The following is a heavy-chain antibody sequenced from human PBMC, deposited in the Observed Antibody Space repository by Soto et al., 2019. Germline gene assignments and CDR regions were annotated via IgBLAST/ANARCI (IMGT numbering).Heavy chain of an antibody. Sequence: QVQLQESGPGLVKPSETLSLTCTVSGGSISSYYWSWIRQPPGKRLEWIGYNYYSGRTNYNPSLKSRVTISVDTSKNQFSLKLISVTAADTAVYYCARLVWSYGTWFDPWGQGTLVTVSS. J-gene: IGHJ5*02. V-gene: IGHV4-59*08. CDR3: ARLVWSYGTWFDP. D-gene: IGHD5-18*01. CDR2: NYYSGRT. CDR1: GGSISSYY.